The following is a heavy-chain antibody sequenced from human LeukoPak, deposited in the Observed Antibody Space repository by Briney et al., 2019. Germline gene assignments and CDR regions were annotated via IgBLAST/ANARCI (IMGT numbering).Heavy chain of an antibody. J-gene: IGHJ3*01. V-gene: IGHV3-21*01. CDR2: ISSSSSYI. CDR3: ASSGYSYESSGFYSGALDV. CDR1: GFTFRSYS. Sequence: GGSLRLSCAASGFTFRSYSMNWVRQAPGKGLEWVSSISSSSSYIYYADSVKGRFTISRDNAKNSLYLQMNSLRAEDTAVYFCASSGYSYESSGFYSGALDVWGTGTVVIASS. D-gene: IGHD3-22*01.